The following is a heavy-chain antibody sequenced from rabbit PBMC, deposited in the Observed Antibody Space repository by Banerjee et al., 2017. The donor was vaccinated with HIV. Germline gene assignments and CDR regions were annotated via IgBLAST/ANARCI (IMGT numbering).Heavy chain of an antibody. CDR3: ARNIYNADGDSKL. D-gene: IGHD2-1*01. CDR1: GFSFSSDYD. V-gene: IGHV1S45*01. CDR2: IRTGSGNI. J-gene: IGHJ4*01. Sequence: QEQLEESGGGLVKPEGSLTLTCKASGFSFSSDYDMSWVRQAPGKGLEWIGTIRTGSGNIWYASWAKGRFTISKTSSTTVSLKMTSLTAADTATYFCARNIYNADGDSKLWGPGTLVTVS.